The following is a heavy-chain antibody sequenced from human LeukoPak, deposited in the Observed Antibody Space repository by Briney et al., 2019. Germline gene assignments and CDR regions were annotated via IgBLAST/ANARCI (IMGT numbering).Heavy chain of an antibody. CDR1: GFTFDNYA. CDR3: AKCSAGYYNDAFDI. Sequence: GGSLRLSCAASGFTFDNYAMNWVRQSPGKGLEWVSYISGGGAKRHYSDSVKGRFTIYRDNPKNTLYLQINNLRAEDTAMYYCAKCSAGYYNDAFDIWGRGTMVTVSS. D-gene: IGHD3-10*02. J-gene: IGHJ3*02. V-gene: IGHV3-23*01. CDR2: ISGGGAKR.